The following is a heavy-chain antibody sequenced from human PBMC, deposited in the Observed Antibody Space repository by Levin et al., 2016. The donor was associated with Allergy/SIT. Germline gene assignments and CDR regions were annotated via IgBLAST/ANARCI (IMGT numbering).Heavy chain of an antibody. CDR3: AREPPVFENQGDYFDGY. J-gene: IGHJ4*02. D-gene: IGHD4-17*01. Sequence: KFQGRVTITRDTSASTAYMELSSLRSEDTAVYYCAREPPVFENQGDYFDGYWGQGTLVTVSS. V-gene: IGHV1-3*01.